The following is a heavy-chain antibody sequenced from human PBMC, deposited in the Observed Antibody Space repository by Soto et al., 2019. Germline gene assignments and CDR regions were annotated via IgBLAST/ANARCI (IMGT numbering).Heavy chain of an antibody. J-gene: IGHJ1*01. CDR3: ARGVRYGPY. Sequence: SATLSLTCTVSCGSITSFFWSWIRQPPGKGLEWIGYIYYSGSTNYNPSLKGRVTISVDTSKNQFSLKLSSVTAADTAVYYCARGVRYGPYWAQVTLVTVS. V-gene: IGHV4-59*01. CDR2: IYYSGST. CDR1: CGSITSFF. D-gene: IGHD3-10*01.